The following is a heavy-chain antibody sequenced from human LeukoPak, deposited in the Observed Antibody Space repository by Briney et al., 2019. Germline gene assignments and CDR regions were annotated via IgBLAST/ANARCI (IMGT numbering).Heavy chain of an antibody. D-gene: IGHD1-1*01. J-gene: IGHJ4*02. CDR1: GFTFSSYS. Sequence: GGSLRLSCAASGFTFSSYSMNWVRQAPGKGLEWLSYISSSSSTIYYADSVKGRFTISRGNAKDSLYLQMNSLRAEDTAVYYCARELYTNRVDYWGQGTLVTVSS. V-gene: IGHV3-48*01. CDR3: ARELYTNRVDY. CDR2: ISSSSSTI.